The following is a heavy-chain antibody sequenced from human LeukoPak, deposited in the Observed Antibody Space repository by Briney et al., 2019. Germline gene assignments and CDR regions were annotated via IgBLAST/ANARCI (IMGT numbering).Heavy chain of an antibody. D-gene: IGHD2-15*01. CDR3: ARDIVVVVAATPVDWLDP. Sequence: GASVKVSCKASGYTFTSYGISWVRQAPGQGLEWMGWISAYNGNTNYAQKLQGRVTMTTDTSTSTAYMELRSLRSDDTAVYYCARDIVVVVAATPVDWLDPWGQGTLVTVSS. CDR2: ISAYNGNT. J-gene: IGHJ5*02. V-gene: IGHV1-18*01. CDR1: GYTFTSYG.